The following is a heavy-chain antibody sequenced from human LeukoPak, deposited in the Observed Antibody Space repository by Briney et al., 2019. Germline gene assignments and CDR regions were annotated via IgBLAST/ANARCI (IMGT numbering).Heavy chain of an antibody. V-gene: IGHV3-30*02. CDR1: GFTFSSYG. Sequence: TGGSLRLSCAAPGFTFSSYGMHWVRQAPGKGLEWVAFIRYDGSNKYYADSVKGRFTISRDNSKNTLYLQMNSLRAEDTAVYYCAKGRYCSGGSCDGSWGQGTLVTVSS. CDR3: AKGRYCSGGSCDGS. CDR2: IRYDGSNK. J-gene: IGHJ5*02. D-gene: IGHD2-15*01.